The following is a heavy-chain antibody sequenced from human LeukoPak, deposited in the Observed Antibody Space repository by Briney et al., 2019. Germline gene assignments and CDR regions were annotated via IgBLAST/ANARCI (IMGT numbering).Heavy chain of an antibody. J-gene: IGHJ6*02. CDR1: GYTLTELS. CDR3: ARGRTVTYPYYYYYGMDV. V-gene: IGHV1-24*01. Sequence: ASVKVSCKVSGYTLTELSMHWVRQAPGKGLEWMGGFDPEDGETIYAQKFQGRVTMTEDTSTDTAYMELSSLRSEDTAVYYCARGRTVTYPYYYYYGMDVWGQGTTVTVSS. CDR2: FDPEDGET. D-gene: IGHD4-17*01.